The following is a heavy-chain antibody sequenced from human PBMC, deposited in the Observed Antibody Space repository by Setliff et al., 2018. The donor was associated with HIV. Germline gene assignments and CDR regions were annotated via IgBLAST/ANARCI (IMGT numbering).Heavy chain of an antibody. J-gene: IGHJ6*03. CDR2: IYPGDSDT. D-gene: IGHD3-3*01. CDR3: ARHTRQLEFLEWLSPHYYHYYYMDV. Sequence: GESLTISCKGSGYSFSTYWIGWVRQMPGKGLEWVGIIYPGDSDTTYSPSFQGQVTISADKSISTAYLQWSSLKASDTAMYYCARHTRQLEFLEWLSPHYYHYYYMDVWGQGTTVTVSS. V-gene: IGHV5-51*01. CDR1: GYSFSTYW.